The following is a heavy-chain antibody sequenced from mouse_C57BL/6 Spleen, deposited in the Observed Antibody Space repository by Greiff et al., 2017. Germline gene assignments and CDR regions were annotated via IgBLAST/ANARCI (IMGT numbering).Heavy chain of an antibody. CDR1: GFTFSSYT. D-gene: IGHD1-1*01. V-gene: IGHV5-9*01. CDR3: ARQAHPITTVVATGYFDV. CDR2: ISGGGGNT. Sequence: EVQGVESGGGLVKPGGSLKLSCAASGFTFSSYTMSWVRQTPEKRLEWVATISGGGGNTYYPDSVKGRFTISRDNAKNTLYLQMSRLRSEDTALYYCARQAHPITTVVATGYFDVWGTGTTVTVSS. J-gene: IGHJ1*03.